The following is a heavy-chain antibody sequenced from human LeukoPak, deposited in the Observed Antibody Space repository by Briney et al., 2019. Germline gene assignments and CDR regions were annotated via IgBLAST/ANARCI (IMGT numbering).Heavy chain of an antibody. J-gene: IGHJ5*02. Sequence: SETLSLTCTVSGGSISSYYWSWIRQPAGKGLEWIGRIYTSGSTNYDPSLKSRVTMSVDTSKNQFSLKLSSVTAADTAVYYCARDLRYRNWFDPWGQGTLVTVSS. D-gene: IGHD3-9*01. V-gene: IGHV4-4*07. CDR2: IYTSGST. CDR1: GGSISSYY. CDR3: ARDLRYRNWFDP.